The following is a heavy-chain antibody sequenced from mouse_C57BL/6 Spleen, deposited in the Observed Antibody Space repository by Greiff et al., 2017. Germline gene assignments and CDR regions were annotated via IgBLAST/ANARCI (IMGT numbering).Heavy chain of an antibody. CDR2: IDPANGNT. V-gene: IGHV14-3*01. CDR3: ARALYGSSFAWFAY. Sequence: VQLQQSVAELVRPGASVKLSCTASGFTINNTYMHWVKQRPEQGLEWIGRIDPANGNTKYDQKFQCKATLTAESSSNTAYLQLSSRTYEDTAIYYCARALYGSSFAWFAYWGQGTLVTVSA. D-gene: IGHD1-1*01. J-gene: IGHJ3*01. CDR1: GFTINNTY.